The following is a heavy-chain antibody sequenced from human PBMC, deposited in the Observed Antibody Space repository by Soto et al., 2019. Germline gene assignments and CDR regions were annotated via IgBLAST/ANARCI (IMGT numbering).Heavy chain of an antibody. J-gene: IGHJ4*02. CDR3: ARTRNDYGDYYFDR. CDR2: ISHWSDYT. Sequence: QVQLVESGGGVVKPGGSLRLSCAATGFTFSDYYMSWIRQTPGKGLAWISYISHWSDYTHFADSVDGRVTNSRDNAKNSLYLQMDSLRAEDTGIYYCARTRNDYGDYYFDRWGQGTLITVSS. CDR1: GFTFSDYY. V-gene: IGHV3-11*05. D-gene: IGHD4-17*01.